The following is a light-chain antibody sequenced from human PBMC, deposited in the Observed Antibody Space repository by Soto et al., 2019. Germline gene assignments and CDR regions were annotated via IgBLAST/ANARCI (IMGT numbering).Light chain of an antibody. CDR1: SFNIGQTP. J-gene: IGLJ3*02. CDR2: DNE. V-gene: IGLV1-51*01. Sequence: QSVLTQPPSVSAAPGQKITISCSGGSFNIGQTPVSWYQQLPGTAPRLLIYDNEKRPSGIPDRFSGSKSGTSATLGITGLQTGDEVDYYCGAWDTSLSAGVFGGGTKLTVL. CDR3: GAWDTSLSAGV.